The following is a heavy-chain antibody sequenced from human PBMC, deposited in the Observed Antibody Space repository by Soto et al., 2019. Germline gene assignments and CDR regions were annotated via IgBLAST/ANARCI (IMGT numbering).Heavy chain of an antibody. J-gene: IGHJ4*02. Sequence: QVQLVESGGGLVKPGGSLRLSCAASGFTFSDYYMSWIRQAPGKGLEWVSYISSSGSTIYYADSVKGLFTISRDNAKNSLYLQMNSLRAEDAAVYYCASAPRTYCGGDCYFDYWGQGTLVTVSS. D-gene: IGHD2-21*02. V-gene: IGHV3-11*01. CDR3: ASAPRTYCGGDCYFDY. CDR2: ISSSGSTI. CDR1: GFTFSDYY.